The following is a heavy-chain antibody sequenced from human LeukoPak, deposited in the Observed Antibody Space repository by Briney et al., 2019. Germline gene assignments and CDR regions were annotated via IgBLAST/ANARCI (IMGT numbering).Heavy chain of an antibody. V-gene: IGHV1-18*01. J-gene: IGHJ6*02. CDR1: GYTFTSYG. D-gene: IGHD3-22*01. CDR2: ISAYNGNT. CDR3: ARDYYDSSGYPYYYYYYGMDV. Sequence: ASVKVSCKASGYTFTSYGISWVRQAPGQGLEWMGWISAYNGNTNYAQKLQGRVTMTTDTSTSTAYMELRSLRSDDTAVYYCARDYYDSSGYPYYYYYYGMDVWGQGTTVTVSS.